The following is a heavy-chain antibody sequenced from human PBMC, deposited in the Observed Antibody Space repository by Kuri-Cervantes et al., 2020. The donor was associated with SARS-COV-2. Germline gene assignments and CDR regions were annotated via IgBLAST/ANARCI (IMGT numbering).Heavy chain of an antibody. Sequence: GGSLRLSCAASEFTFDDYAMHWIRQAPGKGLEWVSGISWNSGSIGYADSVKGRFTISRDNAKNSLFLEMNSLRAGDTAIYYCARGRGHSYGYAFDMWGLGTLVTVSS. V-gene: IGHV3-9*01. CDR2: ISWNSGSI. CDR3: ARGRGHSYGYAFDM. CDR1: EFTFDDYA. J-gene: IGHJ3*02. D-gene: IGHD5-18*01.